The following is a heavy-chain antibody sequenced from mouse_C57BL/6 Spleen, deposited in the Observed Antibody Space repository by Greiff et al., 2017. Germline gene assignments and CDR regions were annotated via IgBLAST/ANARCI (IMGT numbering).Heavy chain of an antibody. V-gene: IGHV1-58*01. J-gene: IGHJ3*01. Sequence: EVKLVESGAELVRPGSSVKMSCKTSGYTFTSYGINWVKQRPRQGLEWIGYIYIGNGYTEYNEKFKGKATLTSDTSSSTAYMQLSSLTSEDSAIYFCARRYGSSSPWFAYWGQGTLVTVSA. CDR2: IYIGNGYT. CDR1: GYTFTSYG. D-gene: IGHD1-1*01. CDR3: ARRYGSSSPWFAY.